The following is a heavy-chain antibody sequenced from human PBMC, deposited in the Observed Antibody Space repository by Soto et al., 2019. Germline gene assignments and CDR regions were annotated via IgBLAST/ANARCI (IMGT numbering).Heavy chain of an antibody. D-gene: IGHD6-13*01. J-gene: IGHJ4*02. CDR1: GFTFSSYG. CDR2: ISYDGSNK. Sequence: GSLRLSCAASGFTFSSYGMHWVRQAPGKGLEWVAVISYDGSNKYYADSVKGRFTISRDNSKNTLYLQMNSLRAEDTAVYYCAKGTHSSSWYSTTFNHPLFDYWGQGTLVTVSS. V-gene: IGHV3-30*18. CDR3: AKGTHSSSWYSTTFNHPLFDY.